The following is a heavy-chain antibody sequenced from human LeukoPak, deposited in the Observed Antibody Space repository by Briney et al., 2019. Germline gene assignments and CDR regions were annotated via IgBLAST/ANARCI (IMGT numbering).Heavy chain of an antibody. CDR1: GFTLSSYG. Sequence: GGSLRLSCAASGFTLSSYGMHWVRQAPGKGLEWVAFISYDGSNNYYAGSVKGRFTISRDNSKNTLFLQMSSLRAEDTALYYCAMTLATGGGSYNMDVWGQGDTLTVSA. CDR2: ISYDGSNN. CDR3: AMTLATGGGSYNMDV. J-gene: IGHJ6*01. D-gene: IGHD2-8*02. V-gene: IGHV3-30*03.